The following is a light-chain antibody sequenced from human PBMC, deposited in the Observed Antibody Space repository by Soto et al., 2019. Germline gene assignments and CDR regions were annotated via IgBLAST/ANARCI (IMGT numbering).Light chain of an antibody. CDR1: QSISSW. V-gene: IGKV1-5*01. CDR3: QQYDSSRT. CDR2: DDS. J-gene: IGKJ1*01. Sequence: DIQMTQSPSTLSASVGDRVTITCRASQSISSWLAWYQQKPGKAPNLLIYDDSSLKSGVPSRFSGSGSGTEFTLTITSLQPEDFGIYYCQQYDSSRTFGQGTKWIS.